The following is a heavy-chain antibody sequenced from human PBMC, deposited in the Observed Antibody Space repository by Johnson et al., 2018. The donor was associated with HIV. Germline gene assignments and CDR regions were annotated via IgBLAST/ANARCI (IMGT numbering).Heavy chain of an antibody. J-gene: IGHJ3*02. CDR3: TTDQVGRKYGGKYHI. CDR1: GFTFIDAW. D-gene: IGHD3-16*01. V-gene: IGHV3-15*01. Sequence: VQLVESGGGLLKPGGSLTLSCAASGFTFIDAWMNWVRQSPGKGLEWVGRINTKTDGGTTDYAAAVKGRFTISRDDSKHTRYLQMNSLKTEDTAVYYCTTDQVGRKYGGKYHIGGQGTMVTVAS. CDR2: INTKTDGGTT.